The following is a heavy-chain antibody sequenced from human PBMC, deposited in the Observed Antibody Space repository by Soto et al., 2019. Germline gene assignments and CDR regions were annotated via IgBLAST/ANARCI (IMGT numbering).Heavy chain of an antibody. CDR3: AKEGRSYDDFWSGSVGSFHI. J-gene: IGHJ3*02. Sequence: QGQLVESGGDAVQPGRSLRLSCVGSGFTFSNHAMHWVRLAPRQGLEWVANISYDGANKAYGDSVQGRFTISRDKSKDTVILSMNILRVEDTRVFHAAKEGRSYDDFWSGSVGSFHIRGRGTTVTVSS. V-gene: IGHV3-30*18. D-gene: IGHD3-3*01. CDR1: GFTFSNHA. CDR2: ISYDGANK.